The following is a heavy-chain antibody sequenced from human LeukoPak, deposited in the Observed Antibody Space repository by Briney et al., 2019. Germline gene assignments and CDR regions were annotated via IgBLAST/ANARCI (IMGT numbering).Heavy chain of an antibody. V-gene: IGHV3-66*01. J-gene: IGHJ6*03. CDR2: IYSGGST. D-gene: IGHD3-10*01. CDR3: VRGNGSMVRGVMVHYYYMDV. Sequence: GGSLRLSCAASGFTVSSNYMSWVRQAPGKGLEWVSVIYSGGSTYYADSVKGRFTISRDNSKNTLYLQMNSLRAEDTAVYYCVRGNGSMVRGVMVHYYYMDVWGKGTTVTISS. CDR1: GFTVSSNY.